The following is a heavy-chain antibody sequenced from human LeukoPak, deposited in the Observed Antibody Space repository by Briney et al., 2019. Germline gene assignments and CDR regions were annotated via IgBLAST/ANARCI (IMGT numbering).Heavy chain of an antibody. CDR1: GFTFSSYA. CDR2: ISGSGGST. D-gene: IGHD4-23*01. V-gene: IGHV3-23*01. CDR3: AKAPDDYGGNSLLY. Sequence: PSGGSLRLSCAASGFTFSSYAMSWVRQAPGKGLEWVSAISGSGGSTYCADSVKGRFTISRDNSKNTLYLQMNSLRAEDTAVYYCAKAPDDYGGNSLLYWGQGTLVTVSS. J-gene: IGHJ4*02.